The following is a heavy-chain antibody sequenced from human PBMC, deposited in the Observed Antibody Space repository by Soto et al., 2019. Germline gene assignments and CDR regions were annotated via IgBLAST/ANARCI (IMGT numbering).Heavy chain of an antibody. Sequence: GGSLRLSCAASGFTFNRYAMHWVRQAPGKGLEWVAVISYDGSNKYYADSVKGRFTISRDTSKNTLYLQMNSLRAEDTAVYYCARTELPGGYNGFDPWGQGTLVTVSS. V-gene: IGHV3-30-3*01. D-gene: IGHD1-26*01. CDR2: ISYDGSNK. CDR1: GFTFNRYA. CDR3: ARTELPGGYNGFDP. J-gene: IGHJ5*02.